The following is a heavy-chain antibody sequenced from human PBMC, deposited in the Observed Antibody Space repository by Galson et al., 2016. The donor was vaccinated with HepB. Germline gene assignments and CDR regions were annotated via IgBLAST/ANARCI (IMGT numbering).Heavy chain of an antibody. D-gene: IGHD1-1*01. CDR1: GFSLTTSGVS. J-gene: IGHJ5*02. CDR2: IYWDGDK. CDR3: AHRQIHTSGTWFDP. V-gene: IGHV2-5*02. Sequence: PALVKPTQTLTLTCNISGFSLTTSGVSVGWIRQPPGKALEWLALIYWDGDKRYSPSLKNRLTINKDTSKNQVLLTLTNVDPVDTATYYCAHRQIHTSGTWFDPWVQGTLVTVSS.